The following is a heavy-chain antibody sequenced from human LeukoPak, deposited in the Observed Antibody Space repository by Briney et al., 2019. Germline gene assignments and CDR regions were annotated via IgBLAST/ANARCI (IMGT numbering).Heavy chain of an antibody. D-gene: IGHD3-22*01. CDR2: IWYDGSNK. CDR3: ASADYYDSSGPPDY. CDR1: GFTFSSYG. J-gene: IGHJ4*02. V-gene: IGHV3-33*01. Sequence: GGSLRLSCAASGFTFSSYGMHWVRQAPGKGLEWVAVIWYDGSNKYYADSVKGRFTISRDNSKNTLYLQMNSLRAEDTAVYYCASADYYDSSGPPDYWGQGTLVTVSS.